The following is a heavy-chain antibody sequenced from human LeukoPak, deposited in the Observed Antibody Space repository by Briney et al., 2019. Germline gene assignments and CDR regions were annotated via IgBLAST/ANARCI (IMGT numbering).Heavy chain of an antibody. J-gene: IGHJ4*02. Sequence: ASVKVSCKASGYTFIDYYMHWVRQAPGQGLEWMGWINPNSGGTKYAQKFQYRVTMTRDTSISTAYMELSRLRSDDTAVYFCAREGAYGDYAFDYWGQGTLVTASS. V-gene: IGHV1-2*02. CDR2: INPNSGGT. CDR3: AREGAYGDYAFDY. D-gene: IGHD4-17*01. CDR1: GYTFIDYY.